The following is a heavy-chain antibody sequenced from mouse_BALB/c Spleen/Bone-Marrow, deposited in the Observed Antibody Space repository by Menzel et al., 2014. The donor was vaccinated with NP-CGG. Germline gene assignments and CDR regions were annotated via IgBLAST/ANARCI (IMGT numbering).Heavy chain of an antibody. CDR3: ARTTMITTGGYYAMDY. D-gene: IGHD2-4*01. V-gene: IGHV1-87*01. CDR2: IYPGDGDT. J-gene: IGHJ4*01. Sequence: QVQLQQSGAELARPGASVKLSCKASGYTLTSYWTQWVKQRPGQGLEWIGAIYPGDGDTRYTQKFKGKATLTADKSSSTAYMQLSSLASEDSAVYYCARTTMITTGGYYAMDYWGQGTSVTVSS. CDR1: GYTLTSYW.